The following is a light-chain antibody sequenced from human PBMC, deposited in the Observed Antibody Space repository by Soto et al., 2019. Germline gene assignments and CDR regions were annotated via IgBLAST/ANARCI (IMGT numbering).Light chain of an antibody. J-gene: IGLJ3*02. CDR2: EVT. V-gene: IGLV2-14*01. Sequence: QSALTQPASVSGSPGQSITISCTGTSSDVGGHNFVSWYQHHPSKAPKLMIYEVTHRPSGISDRFSGSKSGNTASLTISGLQAEDEADYYCNSYTSTFTWVFGGGTKLTVL. CDR3: NSYTSTFTWV. CDR1: SSDVGGHNF.